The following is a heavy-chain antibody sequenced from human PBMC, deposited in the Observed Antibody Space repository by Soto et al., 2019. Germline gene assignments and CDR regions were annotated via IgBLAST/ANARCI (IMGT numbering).Heavy chain of an antibody. Sequence: QVQLVESGGDVVQPGRSLRLSCAASGFTFSNSPIHWVRQAPGKGLEWVAVMSYDGSRQFYADSVKGRFTISRDSSKNTLYLQMNSLRVEDTAVYYCAREEYSAKYFDCWGQGTLVTVSS. V-gene: IGHV3-30-3*01. J-gene: IGHJ4*02. CDR2: MSYDGSRQ. CDR1: GFTFSNSP. D-gene: IGHD5-18*01. CDR3: AREEYSAKYFDC.